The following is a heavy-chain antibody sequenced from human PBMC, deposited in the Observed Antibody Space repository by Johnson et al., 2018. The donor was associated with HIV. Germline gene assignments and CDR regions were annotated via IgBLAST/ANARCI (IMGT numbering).Heavy chain of an antibody. J-gene: IGHJ3*02. CDR1: GFTFSSYA. V-gene: IGHV3-30*04. CDR3: ARAVDYGGNSPSRAFDI. Sequence: QVQLVESGGGVVQPGRSLRLSCAASGFTFSSYAMHWVRQAPGKGLEWVAVISYDGSKKYYPDSVKGRFTISRDNSKNTVYLQMNRLRPEDTAVYYCARAVDYGGNSPSRAFDIWGRGTLVTVSS. D-gene: IGHD4-23*01. CDR2: ISYDGSKK.